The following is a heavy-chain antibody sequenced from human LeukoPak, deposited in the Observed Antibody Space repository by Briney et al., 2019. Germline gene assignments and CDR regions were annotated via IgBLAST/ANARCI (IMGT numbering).Heavy chain of an antibody. J-gene: IGHJ4*02. CDR1: GFTFSSFE. V-gene: IGHV3-48*03. Sequence: HPGGSLRLSCAASGFTFSSFEMIWVRQAPGKGLEWVSYISSSGSTIYYADSVKGRFTISRDNSKNTLYLQLNSLRAEDTAVYYCAKAFGDSVGVDYWGQGTLVTVSS. CDR2: ISSSGSTI. CDR3: AKAFGDSVGVDY. D-gene: IGHD3-10*01.